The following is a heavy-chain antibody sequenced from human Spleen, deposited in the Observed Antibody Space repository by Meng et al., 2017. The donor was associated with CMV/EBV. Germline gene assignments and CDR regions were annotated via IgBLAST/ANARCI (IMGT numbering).Heavy chain of an antibody. CDR1: GYTFTSYD. J-gene: IGHJ4*02. CDR3: ARGYCSSTSCYTFTLNYFDY. V-gene: IGHV1-8*03. Sequence: ASVKVSCKASGYTFTSYDINWVRQATGQGLEWMGWMNPNSGNTGYAQKFQGRVTITRNTSISTAYMELSRLRSDDTAVYYCARGYCSSTSCYTFTLNYFDYWGQGTLVTVSS. D-gene: IGHD2-2*02. CDR2: MNPNSGNT.